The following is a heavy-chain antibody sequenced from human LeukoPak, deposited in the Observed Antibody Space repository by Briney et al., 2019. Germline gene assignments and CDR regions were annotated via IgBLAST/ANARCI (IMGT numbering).Heavy chain of an antibody. V-gene: IGHV3-30-3*01. D-gene: IGHD3-10*01. Sequence: GGSLRLSCAASGFTFSSYAMHWVRRAPGKGLEWVAVISYDGSNKYYADSVKGRFTISRDNSKNTLYLQMNSLRAEDTAVYYCLRFGELLGAFDIWGQGTMVTVSS. CDR3: LRFGELLGAFDI. CDR2: ISYDGSNK. J-gene: IGHJ3*02. CDR1: GFTFSSYA.